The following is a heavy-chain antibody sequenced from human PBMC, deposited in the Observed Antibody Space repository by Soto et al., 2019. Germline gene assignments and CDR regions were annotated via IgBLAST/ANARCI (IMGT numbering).Heavy chain of an antibody. CDR2: IIPIFGIA. J-gene: IGHJ5*02. CDR1: GGTFSSYA. V-gene: IGHV1-69*10. CDR3: ARADYDILTGSANLNWFDP. D-gene: IGHD3-9*01. Sequence: SVKVSCKASGGTFSSYAISWVRQAPGQGLEWMGGIIPIFGIANYAQKFQGRVTITADKSTSTAYMELSSLRSEDTAVYYCARADYDILTGSANLNWFDPWGQGTLVTVSS.